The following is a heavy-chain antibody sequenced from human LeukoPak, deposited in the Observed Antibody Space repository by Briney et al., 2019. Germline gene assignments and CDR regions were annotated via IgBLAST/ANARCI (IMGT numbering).Heavy chain of an antibody. Sequence: PGGSLRPSCAASGFTFSSYAMHWVRQAPGKGLEWVAVISYDGSNKYYADSVKGRFTISRDNSKNTLYLQMNSLRAEDTAVYYCARDRGWAFDIWGQGTMVTVSS. CDR1: GFTFSSYA. CDR2: ISYDGSNK. CDR3: ARDRGWAFDI. V-gene: IGHV3-30-3*01. J-gene: IGHJ3*02.